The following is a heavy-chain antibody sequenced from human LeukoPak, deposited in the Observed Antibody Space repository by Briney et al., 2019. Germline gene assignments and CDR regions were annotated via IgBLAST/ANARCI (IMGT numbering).Heavy chain of an antibody. V-gene: IGHV3-53*01. J-gene: IGHJ4*02. CDR2: VYGGGNT. CDR1: GFTVANDR. D-gene: IGHD5-24*01. Sequence: GGSLRLSCAASGFTVANDRMSWVRQAPGKGLEWVSTVYGGGNTAYADSVKGRFTISRDTSKNTLLLQMNSLKAEDTALYFCVRERFGAIVENWGQGALVIVSS. CDR3: VRERFGAIVEN.